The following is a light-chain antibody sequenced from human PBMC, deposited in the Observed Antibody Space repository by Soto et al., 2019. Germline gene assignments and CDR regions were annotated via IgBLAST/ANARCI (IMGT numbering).Light chain of an antibody. Sequence: DIRMTQSASSLSAYVEDGVTITCRASQSISSYLNWYQQKPGKAPKLLIYAASSLPSGVPSRFSGSGSGTDLTLTISSLQPEDFATYYCQQSYSTPPTFGGGTKVDIK. CDR3: QQSYSTPPT. CDR2: AAS. CDR1: QSISSY. J-gene: IGKJ4*01. V-gene: IGKV1-39*01.